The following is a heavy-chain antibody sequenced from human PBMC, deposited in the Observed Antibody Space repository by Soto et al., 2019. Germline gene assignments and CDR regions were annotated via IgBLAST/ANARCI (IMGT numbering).Heavy chain of an antibody. D-gene: IGHD5-12*01. CDR2: IYYSGST. Sequence: PSETLSLTFTVSDGSISSCGYYWSWIRQHPGKGLEWIGYIYYSGSTYYNPSLKSRVTISVDTSKNQFSLKLSSVTAADTAVYYCARGRDGYNSRYAADYWGQGTLVTVSS. J-gene: IGHJ4*02. V-gene: IGHV4-31*03. CDR1: DGSISSCGYY. CDR3: ARGRDGYNSRYAADY.